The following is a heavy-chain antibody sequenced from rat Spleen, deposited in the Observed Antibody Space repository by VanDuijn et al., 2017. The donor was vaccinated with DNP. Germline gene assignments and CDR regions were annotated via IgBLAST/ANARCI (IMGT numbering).Heavy chain of an antibody. CDR2: ISTVGDNA. CDR1: GFSFSKYG. J-gene: IGHJ4*01. D-gene: IGHD4-3*01. CDR3: AKNSGYYFDY. V-gene: IGHV5S13*01. Sequence: EVQLVESGGGLVQPGRSLRLSCAASGFSFSKYGMAWVRQAPTKGLEWVASISTVGDNAYYRDSVKGRFTISRDNAKSSLYLQMNSLKSEDTATYYCAKNSGYYFDYWGQGTSVTVSS.